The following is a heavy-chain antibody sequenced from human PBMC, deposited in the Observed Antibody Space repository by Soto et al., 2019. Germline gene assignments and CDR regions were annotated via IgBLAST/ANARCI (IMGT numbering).Heavy chain of an antibody. V-gene: IGHV1-69*01. CDR3: ARGGSGYVWFNEF. J-gene: IGHJ4*02. CDR2: IIPIFGTA. CDR1: GGIFSSYA. Sequence: QEQLVQSGAEVKKHGSSVKVSCKASGGIFSSYAISWVRQAPGQGLEWLGGIIPIFGTANYAQKFQGRVTITADESTNTAYMDLSSLIAEDTAIYYWARGGSGYVWFNEFWGQGTLVTVSS. D-gene: IGHD3-22*01.